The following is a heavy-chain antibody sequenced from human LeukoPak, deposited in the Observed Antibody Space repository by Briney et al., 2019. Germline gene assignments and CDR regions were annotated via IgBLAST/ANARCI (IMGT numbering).Heavy chain of an antibody. CDR2: IKQDGSEK. Sequence: PGGSLRLSCAASGFTFSSYWMSWVRQAPGKGLEWVANIKQDGSEKYYVDSVKGRFTISRDNAKNSLYQQMNSLRAEDTAVYYCARDPRNYYGHFDYWGQGTLVTVSS. V-gene: IGHV3-7*05. CDR3: ARDPRNYYGHFDY. CDR1: GFTFSSYW. D-gene: IGHD3-10*01. J-gene: IGHJ4*02.